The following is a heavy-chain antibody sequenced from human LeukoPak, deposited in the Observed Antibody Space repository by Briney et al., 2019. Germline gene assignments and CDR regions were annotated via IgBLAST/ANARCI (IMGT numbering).Heavy chain of an antibody. CDR2: ISSNGGST. CDR3: ARDPRGYYYDSSGYLGHYGMDV. Sequence: GGSLRLSCAASGFTFSSYAMHWVRRAPGKGLEYVSAISSNGGSTYYANSVKGRFTIPRDNSKNTLYLQMGSLRAEDMAVYYCARDPRGYYYDSSGYLGHYGMDVWGQGTTVTVSS. V-gene: IGHV3-64*01. J-gene: IGHJ6*02. CDR1: GFTFSSYA. D-gene: IGHD3-22*01.